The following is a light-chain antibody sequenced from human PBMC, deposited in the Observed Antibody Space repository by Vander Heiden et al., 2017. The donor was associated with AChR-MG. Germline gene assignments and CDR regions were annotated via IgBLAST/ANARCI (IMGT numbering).Light chain of an antibody. CDR1: QSLVYGDGNTY. V-gene: IGKV2-30*01. CDR2: KVS. J-gene: IGKJ2*01. Sequence: DAVLTQSPLSLPVTLGQPASISCRPSQSLVYGDGNTYLNWFHQRPGQSPRRLIYKVSNRDSGVPDRFSGSGSGTEFTLRISRVEAEDVGIYYCRQSEHWPYTFGQGTKLEIK. CDR3: RQSEHWPYT.